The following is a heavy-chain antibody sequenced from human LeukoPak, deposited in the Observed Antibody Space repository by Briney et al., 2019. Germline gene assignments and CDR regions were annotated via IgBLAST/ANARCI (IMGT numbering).Heavy chain of an antibody. CDR2: IYATDLT. Sequence: SETLSLTCTVSGRSIRSVYWNWIRQSAGKGLEWIGRIYATDLTNYNPSLKSRVTLSVDMSKNELSLTLKSVTAADTAVYYRARGFGSGTSPIDLWGQGALVTVSS. CDR1: GRSIRSVY. CDR3: ARGFGSGTSPIDL. J-gene: IGHJ5*02. V-gene: IGHV4-4*07. D-gene: IGHD3-10*01.